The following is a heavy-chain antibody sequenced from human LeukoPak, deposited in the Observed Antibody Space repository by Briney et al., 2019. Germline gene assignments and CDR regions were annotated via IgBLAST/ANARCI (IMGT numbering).Heavy chain of an antibody. CDR2: ISGSGGST. D-gene: IGHD3-16*01. CDR1: GFTFSSCA. J-gene: IGHJ6*02. V-gene: IGHV3-23*01. Sequence: GGSLRLSCAASGFTFSSCAMSWVRQAPGKGLEWVSAISGSGGSTYYADSVKGRFTISRDNSKNTLYLQMNSLRAEDTAVYYCAKVVGDGTYYYYGVDVWGQGTTVTVSS. CDR3: AKVVGDGTYYYYGVDV.